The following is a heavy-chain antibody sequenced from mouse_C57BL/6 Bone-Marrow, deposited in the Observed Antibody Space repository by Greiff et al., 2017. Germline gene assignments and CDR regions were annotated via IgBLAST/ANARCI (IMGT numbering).Heavy chain of an antibody. J-gene: IGHJ1*03. CDR3: ARYNNYYGSSYWYFDV. V-gene: IGHV7-3*01. Sequence: DVMLVESGGGLVQPGGSLSLSCAASGFTFTDYYMSWVRQPPGKALEWLGFIRNKANGYTTEYSASVKGRFTISRDNSQSILYLQMNALRAEDSATYYCARYNNYYGSSYWYFDVWGTGTTVTVSS. CDR2: IRNKANGYTT. D-gene: IGHD1-1*01. CDR1: GFTFTDYY.